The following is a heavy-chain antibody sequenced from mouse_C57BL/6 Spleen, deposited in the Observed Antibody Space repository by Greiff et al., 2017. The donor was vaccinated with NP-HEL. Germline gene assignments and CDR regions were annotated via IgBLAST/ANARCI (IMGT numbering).Heavy chain of an antibody. V-gene: IGHV1-26*01. CDR1: GYTFTDYY. J-gene: IGHJ4*01. CDR3: ARGAWERDYAMDY. Sequence: EVQLQQSGPELVKPGASVKISCKASGYTFTDYYMNWVKQSHGKSLEWIGDIIPNNGGTSYNQKFKGTATLTVDKSSITAYMELRSLTSEDSAFYYGARGAWERDYAMDYWGQGTSVTVSS. CDR2: IIPNNGGT. D-gene: IGHD4-1*01.